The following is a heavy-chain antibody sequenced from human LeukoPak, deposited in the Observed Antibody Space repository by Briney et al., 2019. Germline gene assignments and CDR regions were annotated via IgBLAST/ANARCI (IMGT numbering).Heavy chain of an antibody. J-gene: IGHJ4*02. CDR3: ARRASGSYDY. Sequence: PGGSLRLSCAASGFSFSSYSMNWVRRAPGKGLEWVSYITSSSSTIYYADSVKGRFTISRDNAKNSLYLQMNSLRDEDTAVYYCARRASGSYDYWGQGTLVTVSS. D-gene: IGHD3-22*01. V-gene: IGHV3-48*02. CDR1: GFSFSSYS. CDR2: ITSSSSTI.